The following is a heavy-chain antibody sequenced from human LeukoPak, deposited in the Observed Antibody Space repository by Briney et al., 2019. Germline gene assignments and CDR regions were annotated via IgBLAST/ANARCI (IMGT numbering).Heavy chain of an antibody. V-gene: IGHV3-7*01. D-gene: IGHD6-13*01. J-gene: IGHJ4*02. Sequence: GGSLRLSCVASGLPIADFAMHWVRQAPGKGLEWVANIKQDGSEKNYVDSVKGRFTISRDNAKNSLYLQMNSLRAEDTAVYYCARDGPGILGAGKEGFDYWGQGTLVTVSS. CDR3: ARDGPGILGAGKEGFDY. CDR1: GLPIADFA. CDR2: IKQDGSEK.